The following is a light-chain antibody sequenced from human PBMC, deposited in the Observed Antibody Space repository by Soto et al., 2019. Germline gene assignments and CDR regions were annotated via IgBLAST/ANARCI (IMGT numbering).Light chain of an antibody. J-gene: IGKJ4*01. CDR2: DAS. Sequence: EIVLTQSPATLSLSPGERATLSCRASQSVSSYLAWYQQKPGQAPRLLIYDASNRATGIPARFSGSGSGTDFTLTISRREPEDFAVYYCQQRSNWPLTFGGGTKLEIK. CDR3: QQRSNWPLT. CDR1: QSVSSY. V-gene: IGKV3-11*01.